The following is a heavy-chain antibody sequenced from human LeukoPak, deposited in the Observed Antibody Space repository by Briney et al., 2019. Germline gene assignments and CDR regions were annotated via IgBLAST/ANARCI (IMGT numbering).Heavy chain of an antibody. CDR2: IYTSGST. V-gene: IGHV4-61*02. D-gene: IGHD3-3*01. CDR1: GGSISSGSYY. CDR3: ARDRTYYDSTDATGGSDYYYYGMDV. Sequence: PSETLSLTCTVSGGSISSGSYYWGWIRQPAGTGLEWIGRIYTSGSTNYNPSLKSRVTISVDTSKNQFSLKLSSVTAADTAVYYCARDRTYYDSTDATGGSDYYYYGMDVWGQGTTVTVSS. J-gene: IGHJ6*02.